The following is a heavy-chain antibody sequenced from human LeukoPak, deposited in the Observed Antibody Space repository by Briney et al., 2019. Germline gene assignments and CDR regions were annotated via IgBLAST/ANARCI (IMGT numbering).Heavy chain of an antibody. CDR2: IYQSETA. V-gene: IGHV4-38-2*02. CDR1: GYSISSGYF. J-gene: IGHJ4*02. CDR3: ARDVGTYYYDD. Sequence: PSETLSLTCTVSGYSISSGYFWGWMRQPPGKGLEWIGSIYQSETAHYNPSLKSRVTISVDTSKNQFSLKLSSVTAADTAVYYCARDVGTYYYDDWGQGTLVTVSS. D-gene: IGHD1-7*01.